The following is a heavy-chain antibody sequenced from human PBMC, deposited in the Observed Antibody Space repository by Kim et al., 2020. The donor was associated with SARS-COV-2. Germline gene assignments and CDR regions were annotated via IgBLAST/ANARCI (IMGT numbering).Heavy chain of an antibody. CDR2: RQ. Sequence: RQSYEQEFQGRATMTRDTSTSTVYRELSSLRSEDTAVYYCARERDAFDIWGQGTMVTVSS. V-gene: IGHV1-46*01. J-gene: IGHJ3*02. CDR3: ARERDAFDI.